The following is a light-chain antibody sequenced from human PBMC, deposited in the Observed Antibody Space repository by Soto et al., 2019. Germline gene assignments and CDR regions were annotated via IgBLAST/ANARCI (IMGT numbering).Light chain of an antibody. CDR2: DVT. CDR3: SSYAGNSRYV. V-gene: IGLV2-8*01. J-gene: IGLJ1*01. CDR1: SSDIGGYNS. Sequence: QSVLTQSPSASGSPGQSVTISCTGTSSDIGGYNSVSWYQQHPGKAPKVMIYDVTKRPSGVPDRFSGSKSGNTASLTVSALQAEDEADYYCSSYAGNSRYVFGTGTKVTAL.